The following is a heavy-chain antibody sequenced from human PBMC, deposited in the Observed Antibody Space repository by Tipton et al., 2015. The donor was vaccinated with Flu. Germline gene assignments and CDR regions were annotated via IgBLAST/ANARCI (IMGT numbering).Heavy chain of an antibody. CDR2: ISRGGST. V-gene: IGHV4-38-2*02. D-gene: IGHD4-11*01. CDR3: ARRDYSNYVSEPKNWFDH. Sequence: TLSLTCIVSGDSIRSDYFWGWIRQPPGKGLKWIGQISRGGSTYYNSSLQSRATISVDSSRNRFSLKVKSVTAADTAVYYCARRDYSNYVSEPKNWFDHWGQGTLVTVSS. CDR1: GDSIRSDYF. J-gene: IGHJ5*02.